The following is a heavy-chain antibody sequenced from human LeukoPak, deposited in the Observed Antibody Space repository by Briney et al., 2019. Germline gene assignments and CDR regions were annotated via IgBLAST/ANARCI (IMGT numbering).Heavy chain of an antibody. CDR2: VSGKGDET. CDR3: AKGGHYSFFDS. D-gene: IGHD3-10*01. Sequence: PGGSLRLSCAASGLIFRNCAMTWVRQAPGKGLEWVSTVSGKGDETFYADSVKSRFTLSRDNSKNAFYLQMNSLRAEDTAVYYCAKGGHYSFFDSWGQGTLVTVSS. CDR1: GLIFRNCA. V-gene: IGHV3-23*01. J-gene: IGHJ5*01.